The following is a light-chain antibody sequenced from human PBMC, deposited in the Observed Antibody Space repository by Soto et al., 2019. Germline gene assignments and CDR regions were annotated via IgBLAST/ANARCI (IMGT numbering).Light chain of an antibody. CDR1: SSDFGGYNY. CDR3: SSYAGSSNV. J-gene: IGLJ1*01. V-gene: IGLV2-8*01. Sequence: QSVLTQPPSASGSPGQSVAISCTGTSSDFGGYNYVSWYQQHPGKAPKLMIYEANKRPSGVPDRFSGSKSGNTASLTVSGLQAEDEADYYCSSYAGSSNVFGTGTKVTVL. CDR2: EAN.